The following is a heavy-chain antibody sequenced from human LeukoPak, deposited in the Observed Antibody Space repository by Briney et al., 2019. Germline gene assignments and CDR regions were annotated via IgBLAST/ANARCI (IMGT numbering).Heavy chain of an antibody. Sequence: ASVKVSCKASGYTFTSYGISWVRQAPGQGLEWMGWISAYNGNTNYAQKLQGRVTMTTDTSTSTAYMELRSLRSDDTAVHYCARDKDIVVVPAALPIEYYYGMDVWGQGTTVTVSS. J-gene: IGHJ6*02. V-gene: IGHV1-18*01. CDR3: ARDKDIVVVPAALPIEYYYGMDV. CDR1: GYTFTSYG. D-gene: IGHD2-2*01. CDR2: ISAYNGNT.